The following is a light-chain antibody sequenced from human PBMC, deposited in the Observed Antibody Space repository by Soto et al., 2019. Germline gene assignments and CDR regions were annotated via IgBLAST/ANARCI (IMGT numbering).Light chain of an antibody. CDR2: EGS. CDR1: SSDVGSYNL. V-gene: IGLV2-23*01. J-gene: IGLJ1*01. Sequence: QSVLTQPASVSGSPGQSITISCTGTSSDVGSYNLVSWYQQHPGKAPKLMIYEGSKRPSGVSNRFSGSKSGNTAPLTISGLQAEDEADYYCCSYAGSSTFVFGTGTKV. CDR3: CSYAGSSTFV.